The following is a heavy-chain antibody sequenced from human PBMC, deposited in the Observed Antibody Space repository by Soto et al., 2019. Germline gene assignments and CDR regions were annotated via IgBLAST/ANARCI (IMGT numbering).Heavy chain of an antibody. CDR2: INGGNDNT. D-gene: IGHD5-12*01. CDR3: AREGDQSGYDYGLDF. CDR1: VYAFTLFA. V-gene: IGHV1-3*01. J-gene: IGHJ4*02. Sequence: AAVTASGSTSVYAFTLFARHWVRQAHGQSLGWMGWINGGNDNTKYSQKFQGRVTITMDTSADTVYLEVNVVRPEDTAVYYCAREGDQSGYDYGLDFWGQGTLVTVSS.